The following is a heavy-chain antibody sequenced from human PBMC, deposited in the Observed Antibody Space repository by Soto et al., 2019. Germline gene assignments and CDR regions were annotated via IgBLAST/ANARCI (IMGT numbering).Heavy chain of an antibody. Sequence: QITLKESGPTLVKPTQTLTLTCTFSGFSLSTSGVGVGWIRQPPGKALEWLALIYWDDDKRYSPSLKSSLTITXXTXKXXVVLTMTHMDPVDTATYYCAHANIHLLGYYYGMDVWGQGTTVTVSS. CDR2: IYWDDDK. CDR1: GFSLSTSGVG. D-gene: IGHD3-3*02. J-gene: IGHJ6*02. CDR3: AHANIHLLGYYYGMDV. V-gene: IGHV2-5*02.